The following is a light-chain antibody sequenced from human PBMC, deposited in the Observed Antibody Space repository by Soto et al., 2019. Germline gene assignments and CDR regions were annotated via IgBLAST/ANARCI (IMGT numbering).Light chain of an antibody. CDR1: SSNIGSLYD. V-gene: IGLV1-40*01. J-gene: IGLJ2*01. Sequence: QSVLTQPPSVSGAPGQRVTISCTGSSSNIGSLYDVHWYQQLPGTAPKLLIYDNSNRPSGVPDRFSGSKSGTSASLAITRLQAEDEADYYCQSYDSSLSASVFGGGTKVTVL. CDR3: QSYDSSLSASV. CDR2: DNS.